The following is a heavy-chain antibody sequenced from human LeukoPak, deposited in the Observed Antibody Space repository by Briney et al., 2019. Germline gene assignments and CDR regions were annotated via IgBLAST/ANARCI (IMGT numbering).Heavy chain of an antibody. D-gene: IGHD3-10*01. CDR3: ASHRGIVGWFDP. J-gene: IGHJ5*02. CDR1: GGSISSYY. Sequence: SETLSLTCTVSGGSISSYYWSWIRQPPGKGLEWIGYIYTSGSTNYNPSLKSRVTITVDTSKNQFSLKLSSVTAADTAVYYCASHRGIVGWFDPWGQGTLVTVSS. V-gene: IGHV4-4*09. CDR2: IYTSGST.